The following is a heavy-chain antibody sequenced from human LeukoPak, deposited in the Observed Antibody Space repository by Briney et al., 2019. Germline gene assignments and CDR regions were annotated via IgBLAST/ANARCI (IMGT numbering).Heavy chain of an antibody. CDR3: ARDQAGTGTGPFDY. J-gene: IGHJ4*02. D-gene: IGHD1-1*01. CDR2: ISAYNGNT. Sequence: ASVKVSCKASGYTFTSYGISGVRQAPGQGLEWMGWISAYNGNTNYAQKLQGRVTMTTDTSTSTAYMELRSLRSDDTAVYYCARDQAGTGTGPFDYWGQGTLVTVSS. CDR1: GYTFTSYG. V-gene: IGHV1-18*01.